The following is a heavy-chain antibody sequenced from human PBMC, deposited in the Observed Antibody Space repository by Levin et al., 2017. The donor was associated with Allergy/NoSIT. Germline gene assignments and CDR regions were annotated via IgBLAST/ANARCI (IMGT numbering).Heavy chain of an antibody. V-gene: IGHV3-33*01. D-gene: IGHD6-19*01. CDR2: IWYDGSNK. CDR1: GFTFSSYG. CDR3: ARDIGAGIAVAADFDY. J-gene: IGHJ4*02. Sequence: GESLKISCAASGFTFSSYGMHWVRQAPGKGLEWVAVIWYDGSNKYYADSVKGRFTISRDNSKNTLYLQMNSLRAEDTAVYYCARDIGAGIAVAADFDYWGQGTLVTVSS.